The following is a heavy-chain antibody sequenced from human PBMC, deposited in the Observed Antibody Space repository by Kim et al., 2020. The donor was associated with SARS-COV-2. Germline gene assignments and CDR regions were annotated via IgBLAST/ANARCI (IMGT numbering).Heavy chain of an antibody. CDR3: VKDIEAGIAAARLQVFWY. Sequence: GGSLRLSCAASGFTFDDYAMHWVRQAPGKGLEWVSGISWNSGSIGYADSVKGRFTISRDNAKNSLYLQMNSLRTEDTALYYCVKDIEAGIAAARLQVFWYWGQGTLVTVSS. CDR2: ISWNSGSI. D-gene: IGHD6-13*01. V-gene: IGHV3-9*01. CDR1: GFTFDDYA. J-gene: IGHJ4*02.